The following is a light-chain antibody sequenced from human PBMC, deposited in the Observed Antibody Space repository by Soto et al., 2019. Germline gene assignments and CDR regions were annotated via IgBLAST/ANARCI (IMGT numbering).Light chain of an antibody. CDR2: AAS. CDR1: QTLSINS. J-gene: IGKJ3*01. V-gene: IGKV3-20*01. Sequence: EIVLTQSPDTLSLSPGERATLFCRASQTLSINSLAWYQQKPGQAPRLLIYAASTRDTGIPERFNGSGSGTDFALTINRLEPEDFAVYYCQQYDGAPLTFGPGTKVDVK. CDR3: QQYDGAPLT.